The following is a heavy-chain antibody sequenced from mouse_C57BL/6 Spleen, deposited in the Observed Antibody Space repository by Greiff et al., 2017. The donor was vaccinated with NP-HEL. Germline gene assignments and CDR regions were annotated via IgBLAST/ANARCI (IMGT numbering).Heavy chain of an antibody. CDR3: ARPIYYDYDGYYAMDY. CDR2: ISSGGSYT. D-gene: IGHD2-4*01. Sequence: VMLVESGGDLVKPGGSLKLSCAASGFTFSSYGMSWVRQTPDKRLEWVATISSGGSYTYYPDSVKGRFTISRDNAKNTLYLQMSSLKSEDTAMYYCARPIYYDYDGYYAMDYWGQGTSVTVSS. J-gene: IGHJ4*01. V-gene: IGHV5-6*01. CDR1: GFTFSSYG.